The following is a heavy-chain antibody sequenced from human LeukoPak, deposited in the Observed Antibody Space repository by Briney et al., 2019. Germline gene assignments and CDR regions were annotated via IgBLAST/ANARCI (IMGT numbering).Heavy chain of an antibody. D-gene: IGHD6-25*01. CDR1: GFSFNNYW. V-gene: IGHV3-7*01. CDR2: TKSDGSEN. J-gene: IGHJ4*02. Sequence: GGSLRLSCAASGFSFNNYWMSWVRQAPGKGLEWVANTKSDGSENYYVDSVRGRFTISRDNAKNLLYLQMSNLRAEDTAVYYCATDGYSSARDYWGQGTLVTVSS. CDR3: ATDGYSSARDY.